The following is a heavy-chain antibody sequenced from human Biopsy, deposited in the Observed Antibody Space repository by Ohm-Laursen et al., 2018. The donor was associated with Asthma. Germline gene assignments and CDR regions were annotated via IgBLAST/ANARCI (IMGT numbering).Heavy chain of an antibody. CDR3: ARGDSSGWSHYYFDY. CDR2: ISNNGGRT. Sequence: GSLRLSCSASGFTFSSYDMHWVRQAPGKGLEYVSGISNNGGRTNYGDSVRGRFTISRDFSKNTLHLQMHSLRVEDTAVYYCARGDSSGWSHYYFDYWGQGTLVTVSS. V-gene: IGHV3-64*04. CDR1: GFTFSSYD. D-gene: IGHD6-19*01. J-gene: IGHJ4*02.